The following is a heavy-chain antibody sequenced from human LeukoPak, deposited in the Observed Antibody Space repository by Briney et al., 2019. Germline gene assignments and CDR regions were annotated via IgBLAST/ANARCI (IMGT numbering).Heavy chain of an antibody. V-gene: IGHV3-30*02. J-gene: IGHJ4*02. CDR2: IRYDGSNK. CDR1: GFTFSSYG. CDR3: AKARELVPAASGKYYFDY. Sequence: GGSLRLSCAASGFTFSSYGMHCVRQAPGKGLEWVAFIRYDGSNKYYADSVKGRFTISRDNSKNTLYLQMNSLRAEDTTVYYCAKARELVPAASGKYYFDYWGQGTLVTVSS. D-gene: IGHD2-2*01.